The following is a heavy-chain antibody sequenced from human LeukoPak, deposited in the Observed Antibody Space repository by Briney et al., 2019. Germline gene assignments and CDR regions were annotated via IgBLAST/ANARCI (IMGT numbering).Heavy chain of an antibody. J-gene: IGHJ4*02. D-gene: IGHD6-13*01. CDR3: AKRGSVGTLGHFDY. Sequence: GGSLRLSRAASGFTFSDYYMGWVRQAPGKGLECVSYIDMSATTIYYADSVKGRFTISRDNSKNTLFLQMNSLRAENTAVYYCAKRGSVGTLGHFDYWGQGTLVTVSS. CDR2: IDMSATTI. V-gene: IGHV3-11*01. CDR1: GFTFSDYY.